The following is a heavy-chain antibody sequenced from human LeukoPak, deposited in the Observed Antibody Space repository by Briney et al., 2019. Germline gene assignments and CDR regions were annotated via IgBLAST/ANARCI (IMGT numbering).Heavy chain of an antibody. J-gene: IGHJ4*02. Sequence: GGSLRLSYAATRFTFSSYAMSWVRQAPGKGLEWVSAISGSGGSTYYADSVKWTFTISRGNSKYTLYLQMNSLRAEDTAVYYCAKDPRAPGIRLYYFDYWGQGTLVTVTS. CDR3: AKDPRAPGIRLYYFDY. CDR2: ISGSGGST. V-gene: IGHV3-23*01. CDR1: RFTFSSYA. D-gene: IGHD5-12*01.